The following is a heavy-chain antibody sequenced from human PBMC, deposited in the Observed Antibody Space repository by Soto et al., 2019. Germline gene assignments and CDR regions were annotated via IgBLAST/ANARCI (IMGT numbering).Heavy chain of an antibody. CDR3: AKDRTDYGGNSGCDY. D-gene: IGHD4-17*01. CDR2: ISGSGGST. V-gene: IGHV3-23*01. CDR1: GFTFSSYA. J-gene: IGHJ4*02. Sequence: GGSLRLSCAASGFTFSSYAMSWVRQAPGKGLEWVSAISGSGGSTYYADSVKGRFTISRDNAKNTLYLQMNSLRAEDTAVYYWAKDRTDYGGNSGCDYWGQGTLVTVSS.